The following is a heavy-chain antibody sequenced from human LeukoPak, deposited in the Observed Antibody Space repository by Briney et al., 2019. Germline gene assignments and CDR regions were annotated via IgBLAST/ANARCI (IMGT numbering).Heavy chain of an antibody. CDR1: GGTFSSYA. CDR2: IIPIFGTA. CDR3: ASRLYCSNTRCRNFPFAY. J-gene: IGHJ4*02. Sequence: SVTVSFKASGGTFSSYAINWVRQAPGQGLEWMGGIIPIFGTANYAQKLQDRVTITADESTSTAYMELSSLRSEDTAIYYCASRLYCSNTRCRNFPFAYWGQGTLVTVSS. V-gene: IGHV1-69*13. D-gene: IGHD2-2*01.